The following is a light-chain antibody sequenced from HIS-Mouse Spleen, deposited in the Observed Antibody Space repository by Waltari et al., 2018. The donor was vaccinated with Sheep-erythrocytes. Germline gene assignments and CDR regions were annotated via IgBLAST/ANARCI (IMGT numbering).Light chain of an antibody. CDR1: SSDVGSYNL. CDR2: EGS. CDR3: CSYAGSSTWV. Sequence: QSALTQPASVSGSPAQSITIPCTGTSSDVGSYNLVPWYQQTPAKAPKLMIYEGSKRPSGFSNRFSGSKSGNTASLTISGLQAEDEADYYCCSYAGSSTWVFGGGTKLTVL. J-gene: IGLJ3*02. V-gene: IGLV2-23*01.